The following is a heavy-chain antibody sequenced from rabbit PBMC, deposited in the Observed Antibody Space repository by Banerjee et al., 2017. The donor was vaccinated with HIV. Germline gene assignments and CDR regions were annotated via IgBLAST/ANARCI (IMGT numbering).Heavy chain of an antibody. D-gene: IGHD6-1*01. CDR2: IHVGSSGST. V-gene: IGHV1S40*01. CDR1: GFSFSSSNY. CDR3: ARGGYSYAYNL. Sequence: QSLEESGGDLVKPGASLTLTCTASGFSFSSSNYMWWVRQAPGKGLEWIACIHVGSSGSTYYASWAKGRFTISKTSSNTVTLQMTSLTGADTATFFCARGGYSYAYNLWGPGTLVTVS. J-gene: IGHJ4*01.